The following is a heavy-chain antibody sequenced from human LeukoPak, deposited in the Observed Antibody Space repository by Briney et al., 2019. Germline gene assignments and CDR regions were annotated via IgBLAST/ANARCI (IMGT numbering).Heavy chain of an antibody. CDR2: ISSSGSTI. D-gene: IGHD2-2*01. CDR3: ARELRSVVVPAAIGGGNYYYYYMDV. V-gene: IGHV3-11*04. CDR1: GFTFSSYW. J-gene: IGHJ6*03. Sequence: GGSLRLSCAASGFTFSSYWMSWIRQAPGKGLEWVSYISSSGSTIYYADSVKGRFTISRDNAKNSLYLQMNSLRAEDTAVYYCARELRSVVVPAAIGGGNYYYYYMDVWGKGTTVTVSS.